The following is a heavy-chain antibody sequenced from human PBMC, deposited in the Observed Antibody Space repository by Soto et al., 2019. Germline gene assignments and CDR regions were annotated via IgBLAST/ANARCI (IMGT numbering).Heavy chain of an antibody. V-gene: IGHV3-21*01. CDR1: GFTSSSYS. D-gene: IGHD3-22*01. J-gene: IGHJ5*02. Sequence: PGGSLRLSCAASGFTSSSYSMNWVRQAPGKGLEWVSSISSSSSYIYYADSVKGRFTISRDNAKNSLYLQMNSLRAEDTAVYYCARETMIVANWFDPWGQGTLVTVSS. CDR3: ARETMIVANWFDP. CDR2: ISSSSSYI.